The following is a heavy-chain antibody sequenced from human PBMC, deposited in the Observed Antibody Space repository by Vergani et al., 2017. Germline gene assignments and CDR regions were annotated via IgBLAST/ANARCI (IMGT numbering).Heavy chain of an antibody. J-gene: IGHJ3*02. V-gene: IGHV3-48*01. CDR1: GFTFSTYS. D-gene: IGHD3-22*01. Sequence: EVQLVESGGGLVQPGGSLRLSCVGSGFTFSTYSMNWVRQAPGKGLEWVSYISTEATTTYYGDSVKGRFTIARDNAKNSLYLQMNSLRAEDTAVYFCAREPLMTYDSNGYYFHDAVEIWGQGTMVTVSS. CDR2: ISTEATTT. CDR3: AREPLMTYDSNGYYFHDAVEI.